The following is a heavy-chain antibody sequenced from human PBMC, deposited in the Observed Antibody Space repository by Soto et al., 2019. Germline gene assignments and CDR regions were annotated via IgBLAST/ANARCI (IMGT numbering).Heavy chain of an antibody. CDR3: ARVNYDRSGYWWFDP. V-gene: IGHV4-34*01. CDR2: INHSGST. Sequence: PSETLSLTCAVYVGSFSGHFWSWIRQPPGKGLEWIGEINHSGSTNYNPSLKSRVTLSVDTSKNQFSLKLSSVTAADTAVYYCARVNYDRSGYWWFDPWGQGTLVTVSS. J-gene: IGHJ5*02. CDR1: VGSFSGHF. D-gene: IGHD3-22*01.